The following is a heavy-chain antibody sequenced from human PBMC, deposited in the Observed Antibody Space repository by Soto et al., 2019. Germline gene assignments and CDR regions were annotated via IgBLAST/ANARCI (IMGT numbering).Heavy chain of an antibody. CDR1: GGSFSGYY. J-gene: IGHJ4*02. CDR3: ARGREPLGITDY. D-gene: IGHD7-27*01. Sequence: SETLSLTCAVYGGSFSGYYWSWIRQPPGKGLEWIGEINHSGSTNYNPSLKSRVTISVDTSKNQFSLKLSSVTAADTAVYYCARGREPLGITDYWGQGTLVTVCS. CDR2: INHSGST. V-gene: IGHV4-34*01.